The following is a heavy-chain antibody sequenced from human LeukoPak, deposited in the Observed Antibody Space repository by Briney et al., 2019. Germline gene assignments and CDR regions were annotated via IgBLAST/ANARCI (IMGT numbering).Heavy chain of an antibody. J-gene: IGHJ4*02. V-gene: IGHV3-23*01. CDR3: ARASDIVATEDYFDY. D-gene: IGHD5-12*01. Sequence: GGSLRLSCAASGFTFSSSAMSWVRQAPGKGLEWVSSISGSGSGGSTYYADSVKGRFTISRDNAKNSLYLQMNSLRAEDTAVYYCARASDIVATEDYFDYWGQGTLVTVSS. CDR1: GFTFSSSA. CDR2: ISGSGSGGST.